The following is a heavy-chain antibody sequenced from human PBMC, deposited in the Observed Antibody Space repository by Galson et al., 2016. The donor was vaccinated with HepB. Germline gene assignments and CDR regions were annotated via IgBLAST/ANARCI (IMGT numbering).Heavy chain of an antibody. CDR3: ARDPDTASKVDV. CDR2: ITSSGSAI. V-gene: IGHV3-11*01. D-gene: IGHD5-18*01. CDR1: GFTFSNHY. Sequence: SLRLSCAASGFTFSNHYMSWIRQAPGQGLECISRITSSGSAIYYADSVKGRFPISRDNAKNSLYLQMNSLRAEDTAVYYCARDPDTASKVDVWGQGTTVTVSS. J-gene: IGHJ6*02.